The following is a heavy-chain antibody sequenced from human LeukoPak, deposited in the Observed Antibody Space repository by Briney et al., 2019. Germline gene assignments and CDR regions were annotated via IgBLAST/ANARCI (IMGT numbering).Heavy chain of an antibody. CDR1: GCSISSGYY. J-gene: IGHJ4*02. CDR2: IYHSGST. V-gene: IGHV4-38-2*02. D-gene: IGHD3-22*01. Sequence: PSETLSLTCTVSGCSISSGYYWGWIRQPPGKGLEWIGSIYHSGSTYYNPSLKSRVTISVDTSKNQFSLKLSSVTAADTAVYYCARENGSGYYWGPFDYWGQGTLVTVSS. CDR3: ARENGSGYYWGPFDY.